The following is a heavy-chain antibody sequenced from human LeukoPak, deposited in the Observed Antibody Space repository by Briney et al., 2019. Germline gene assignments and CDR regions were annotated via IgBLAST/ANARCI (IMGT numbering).Heavy chain of an antibody. D-gene: IGHD5-24*01. Sequence: GGSLRLSCAASGFTFSSYSMNWVRQAPGKGLEWVSSISSSSSYIYYADSVKGRFTISRDNAKNSLYLQMNSLRAEDTAVYYCARDGHRANGYVDYWGQGTLVTVSS. CDR2: ISSSSSYI. CDR1: GFTFSSYS. V-gene: IGHV3-21*01. CDR3: ARDGHRANGYVDY. J-gene: IGHJ4*02.